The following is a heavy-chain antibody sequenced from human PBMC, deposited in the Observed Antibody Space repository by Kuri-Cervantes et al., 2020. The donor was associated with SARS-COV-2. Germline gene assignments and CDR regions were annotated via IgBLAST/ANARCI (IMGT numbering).Heavy chain of an antibody. CDR2: INPNSGGT. Sequence: ASVKVSCKASGYSFNDYYIYWVRQAPGQGLEWMGWINPNSGGTNYAQKFQGWVTMTRDTSLSISYMELSRLTSDDTAVYYCARGEGSRGLMVVLGRLGAGRLDFWGQGTLVTVSS. CDR1: GYSFNDYY. J-gene: IGHJ4*02. D-gene: IGHD3-10*01. CDR3: ARGEGSRGLMVVLGRLGAGRLDF. V-gene: IGHV1-2*04.